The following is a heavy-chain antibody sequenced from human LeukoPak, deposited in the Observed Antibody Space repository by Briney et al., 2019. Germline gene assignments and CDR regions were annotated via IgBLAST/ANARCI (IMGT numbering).Heavy chain of an antibody. Sequence: GGSLRLSCAASGFTFSSYAMHWVRQAPGKGLDWVAIISDDGGRKFYADSVEGRFTISRDNSKNTLFLQMNSLRAEDTAVYYCVRGVYNNGNMNDYWGQGTLVTVSS. J-gene: IGHJ4*02. CDR1: GFTFSSYA. V-gene: IGHV3-30*04. D-gene: IGHD5/OR15-5a*01. CDR3: VRGVYNNGNMNDY. CDR2: ISDDGGRK.